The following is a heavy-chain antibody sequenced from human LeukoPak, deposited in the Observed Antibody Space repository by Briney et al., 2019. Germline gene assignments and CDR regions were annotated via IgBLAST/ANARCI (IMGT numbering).Heavy chain of an antibody. CDR3: ARNSVEVVIRNAFDI. CDR1: GGSISSSSYY. J-gene: IGHJ3*02. CDR2: IYYSGST. Sequence: SETLSLTCTVSGGSISSSSYYWGWIRRPPGKGLEWIGSIYYSGSTYYNPSLKSRVTISVDTSKNQFSLKLSSVTAADTAVYYCARNSVEVVIRNAFDIWGQGTMVTVSS. V-gene: IGHV4-39*07. D-gene: IGHD3-22*01.